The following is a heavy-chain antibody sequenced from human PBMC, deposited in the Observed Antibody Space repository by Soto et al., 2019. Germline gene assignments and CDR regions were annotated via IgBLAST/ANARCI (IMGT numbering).Heavy chain of an antibody. J-gene: IGHJ5*02. V-gene: IGHV4-61*01. D-gene: IGHD6-19*01. CDR3: ARDHPHEEAVASNWFDP. CDR1: GGSVSSGSYY. Sequence: SETLSLTCTVSGGSVSSGSYYWSWIRQPPGKGLEWIGYIYYSGSTNYNPSLKSRVTISVDTSKNQFSLKLSSVTAADTAVYYCARDHPHEEAVASNWFDPWGQGTLVTVSS. CDR2: IYYSGST.